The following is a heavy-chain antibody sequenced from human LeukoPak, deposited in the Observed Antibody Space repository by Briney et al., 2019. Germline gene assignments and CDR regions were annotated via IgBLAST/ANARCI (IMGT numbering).Heavy chain of an antibody. CDR1: GYTFTSYA. CDR3: ARGGPKPIIPGELKIYYYGMDV. Sequence: ASVKVSCKASGYTFTSYAMHWVRQAPGQRLEWMGWINAGNGNTKYSQKFQGRVTITRDTSASTAYMELSSLRSEDTAVYYCARGGPKPIIPGELKIYYYGMDVWGQGTTVTVSS. CDR2: INAGNGNT. D-gene: IGHD3-10*01. V-gene: IGHV1-3*01. J-gene: IGHJ6*02.